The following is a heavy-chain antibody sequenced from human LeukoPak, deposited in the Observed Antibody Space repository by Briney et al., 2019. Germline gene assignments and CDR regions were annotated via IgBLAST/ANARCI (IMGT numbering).Heavy chain of an antibody. CDR2: ISSSSSYI. Sequence: TGGSLRLSCAASGFAFSSYSMNWVRQAPGKGLEWVSSISSSSSYIYYADSVKGRFTISRDNAKNSLYLQMNSLRAEDTAVYYCARSSRLTKYFDYWGQGTLVTVSS. V-gene: IGHV3-21*01. CDR1: GFAFSSYS. D-gene: IGHD2-2*01. J-gene: IGHJ4*02. CDR3: ARSSRLTKYFDY.